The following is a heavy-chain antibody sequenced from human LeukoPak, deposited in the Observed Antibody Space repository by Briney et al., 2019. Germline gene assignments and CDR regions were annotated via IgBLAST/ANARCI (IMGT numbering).Heavy chain of an antibody. V-gene: IGHV3-64D*06. CDR3: VSQISGWVY. CDR2: IGSNGRST. CDR1: GFTFSDYT. D-gene: IGHD6-19*01. Sequence: PGGTLRLSCVASGFTFSDYTMHWVRQAPGKGLEYLSGIGSNGRSTHNADSVKGRFTISRDNSKNTLFLQMTSLRAEDTAVYYCVSQISGWVYWGQGTLVTVSS. J-gene: IGHJ4*02.